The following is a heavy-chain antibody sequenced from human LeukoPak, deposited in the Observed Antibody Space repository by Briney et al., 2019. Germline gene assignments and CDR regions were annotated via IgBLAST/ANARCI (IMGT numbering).Heavy chain of an antibody. CDR1: GFTFSSYS. V-gene: IGHV3-48*02. CDR2: ISSSSSTI. CDR3: ARATLYDYVWGSLYYYYYGMDV. J-gene: IGHJ6*02. D-gene: IGHD3-16*01. Sequence: GGSLRLSCAASGFTFSSYSMTWVRQAPGKGLEWVSYISSSSSTIYYADSVKGRFTISRDNAKNSLYLQMNSLRDEDTAVYYCARATLYDYVWGSLYYYYYGMDVWGQGTTVTVSS.